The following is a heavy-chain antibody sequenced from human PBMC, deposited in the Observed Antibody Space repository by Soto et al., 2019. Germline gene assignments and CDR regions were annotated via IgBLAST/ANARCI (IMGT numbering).Heavy chain of an antibody. CDR3: ARALYSGYDPYYFDY. D-gene: IGHD5-12*01. J-gene: IGHJ4*02. Sequence: ASVKVSCKASGGTFSSYAISWVRQAPGQGLEWMGGIIPIFGTANYAQKFQGRVTITADESTSTAYMELSSLRSEDTAVYYCARALYSGYDPYYFDYWGQGTLVTV. V-gene: IGHV1-69*13. CDR2: IIPIFGTA. CDR1: GGTFSSYA.